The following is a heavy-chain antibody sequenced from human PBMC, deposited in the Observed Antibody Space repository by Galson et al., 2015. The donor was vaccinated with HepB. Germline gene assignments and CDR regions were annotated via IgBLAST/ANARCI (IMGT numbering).Heavy chain of an antibody. CDR2: IYYSGST. D-gene: IGHD6-13*01. V-gene: IGHV4-39*01. Sequence: SETLSLTCTVSGGSISSSSYCWGWIRQPPGKGLEWIGSIYYSGSTYYNPSLKSRVTISVDTSKNQFSLKLSSVTAADTAVYYCARHVGQVRSSSWPFDYWGQGTLVTVSS. CDR3: ARHVGQVRSSSWPFDY. J-gene: IGHJ4*02. CDR1: GGSISSSSYC.